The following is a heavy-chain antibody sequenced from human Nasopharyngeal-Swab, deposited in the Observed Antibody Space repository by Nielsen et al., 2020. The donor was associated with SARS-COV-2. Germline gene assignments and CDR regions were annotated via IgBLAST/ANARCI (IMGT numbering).Heavy chain of an antibody. J-gene: IGHJ4*02. V-gene: IGHV3-30-3*01. CDR1: GFTFDT. Sequence: GGSLRLSCAVSGFTFDTMHWVRQAPGKGLEWVAVISSDGSYKNYADSVKGRFTISRGNSKNTVDLLMDSLTPEDTAVYFCARGGRGDYNEKFDYWGQGTLVTVSS. D-gene: IGHD4-11*01. CDR2: ISSDGSYK. CDR3: ARGGRGDYNEKFDY.